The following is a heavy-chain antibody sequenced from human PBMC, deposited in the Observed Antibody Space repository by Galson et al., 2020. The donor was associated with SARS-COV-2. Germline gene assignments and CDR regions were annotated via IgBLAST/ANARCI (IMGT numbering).Heavy chain of an antibody. D-gene: IGHD3-10*01. J-gene: IGHJ6*02. CDR2: IKQDGSEK. V-gene: IGHV3-7*01. CDR1: GFTFSSYW. CDR3: ARDSLAFGDNPYYYGMDV. Sequence: GGSLRLSCAASGFTFSSYWMSWVRQAPGKGLEWVANIKQDGSEKYYVDSVKGQFTISRDNAKNSLYLQMTSLGAEDTAVYYCARDSLAFGDNPYYYGMDVWGQGTTVTVSS.